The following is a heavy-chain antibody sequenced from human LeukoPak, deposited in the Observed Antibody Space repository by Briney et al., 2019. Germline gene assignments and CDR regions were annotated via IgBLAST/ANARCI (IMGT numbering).Heavy chain of an antibody. J-gene: IGHJ4*02. Sequence: GGSLRLSCAASGLTFSSYAMSWVRQAPGKGLEWVSTISGSGGSTYYADSVKGRFTISRDNSKNTLYLQMNSLRAEDTAVYHCAKDRWTVTIIGDFDYWGQGTLVTVSS. D-gene: IGHD4-17*01. CDR3: AKDRWTVTIIGDFDY. V-gene: IGHV3-23*01. CDR2: ISGSGGST. CDR1: GLTFSSYA.